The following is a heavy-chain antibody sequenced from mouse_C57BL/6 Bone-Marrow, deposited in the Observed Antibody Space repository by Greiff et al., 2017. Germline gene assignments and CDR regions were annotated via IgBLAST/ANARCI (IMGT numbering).Heavy chain of an antibody. CDR3: ACDGYHTLYFDY. Sequence: EVQVVESGGDLVKPGGSLKLSCAASGFTFSSYGMSWVRQTPDKRLEWVATISSGGSYTYYTDSVKGRFTISRDNAKNTLYLQMSSLKSEDTAMYYFACDGYHTLYFDYWGQGTTLTVSS. J-gene: IGHJ2*01. CDR1: GFTFSSYG. V-gene: IGHV5-6*01. CDR2: ISSGGSYT. D-gene: IGHD2-3*01.